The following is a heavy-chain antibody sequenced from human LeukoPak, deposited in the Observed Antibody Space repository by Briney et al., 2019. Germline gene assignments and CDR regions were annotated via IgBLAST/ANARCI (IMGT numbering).Heavy chain of an antibody. CDR1: GYTFTSYD. J-gene: IGHJ4*02. D-gene: IGHD6-19*01. CDR3: ARGLYSSGWYRGPFSFDY. V-gene: IGHV1-8*01. Sequence: GASVKVSCKASGYTFTSYDINWVRQATGQGLEWMGWMNPNSGNTGYAQKFQGRATMTRNTSISTAYMELSSLRSEDTAVYYCARGLYSSGWYRGPFSFDYWGQGTLDTVSS. CDR2: MNPNSGNT.